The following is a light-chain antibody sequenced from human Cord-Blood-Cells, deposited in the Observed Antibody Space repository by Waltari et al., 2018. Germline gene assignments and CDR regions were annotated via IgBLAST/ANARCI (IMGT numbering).Light chain of an antibody. Sequence: ELVLTQSPGTLSLSAGERATLSCRASQSVSSSYLAWYQQKPGQAPRLLIYGASSRATGIPDRFSGSGSGTDFTLTISRLEPEDFAVYYCQQYGSSPTFGGGTKVEIK. V-gene: IGKV3-20*01. J-gene: IGKJ4*01. CDR3: QQYGSSPT. CDR2: GAS. CDR1: QSVSSSY.